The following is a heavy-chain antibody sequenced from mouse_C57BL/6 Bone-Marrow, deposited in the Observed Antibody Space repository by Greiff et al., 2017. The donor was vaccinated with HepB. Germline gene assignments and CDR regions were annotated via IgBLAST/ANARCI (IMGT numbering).Heavy chain of an antibody. Sequence: VQLQQSGPVLVKPGASVKMSCKASGYTFTDYYMNWVKQSHGKSLEWIGVINPYNGGTSYNQKFKGKATLTVDKSSSTAYMELNSLTSEDSAVYYCAKKGYTRGYWRQGTTLTVSS. CDR1: GYTFTDYY. V-gene: IGHV1-19*01. CDR2: INPYNGGT. CDR3: AKKGYTRGY. J-gene: IGHJ2*01. D-gene: IGHD2-14*01.